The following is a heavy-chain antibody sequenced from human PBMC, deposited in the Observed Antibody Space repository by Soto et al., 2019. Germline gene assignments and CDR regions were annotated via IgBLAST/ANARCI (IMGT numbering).Heavy chain of an antibody. CDR1: GFTFSSYA. V-gene: IGHV3-30-3*01. Sequence: GGSLRLSCAASGFTFSSYAMHWVRQAPGKGLEWVAVISYDGSNKYYADSVKGRFTISRDNSKNTLYLQMNSLRAEDTAVYYCARDGIRYYDSSGYPDAFDIWGQGTMVTVSS. D-gene: IGHD3-22*01. CDR3: ARDGIRYYDSSGYPDAFDI. J-gene: IGHJ3*02. CDR2: ISYDGSNK.